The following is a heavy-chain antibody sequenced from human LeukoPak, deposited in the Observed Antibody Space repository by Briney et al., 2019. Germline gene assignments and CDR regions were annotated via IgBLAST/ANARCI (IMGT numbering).Heavy chain of an antibody. V-gene: IGHV1-2*02. J-gene: IGHJ4*02. CDR1: GYTFTDYY. CDR3: ARSNTRFCSSTNCPFDY. Sequence: ASVKVSCKASGYTFTDYYMHWVRQAPGQGLEWMGWINPNSGGTNYAQKFQGRVTMTRDTSISTAYMELSRLRSDDTAVYHCARSNTRFCSSTNCPFDYWGQGTLVTVSS. D-gene: IGHD2-2*01. CDR2: INPNSGGT.